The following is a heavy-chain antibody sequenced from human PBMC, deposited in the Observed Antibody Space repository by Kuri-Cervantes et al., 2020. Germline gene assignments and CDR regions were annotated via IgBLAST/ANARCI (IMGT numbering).Heavy chain of an antibody. CDR3: ARDGVLRYFDWLPHQGRGEYYFDY. CDR2: TRNKANSYTT. V-gene: IGHV3-72*01. J-gene: IGHJ4*02. Sequence: GESLKISCEASGFTLSDYYMDWVRQAPGKGLEWVGRTRNKANSYTTEYAASVEGRFTISRDDSKNSLYLQMNSLKTEDTAVYYCARDGVLRYFDWLPHQGRGEYYFDYWGQGALVTVSS. CDR1: GFTLSDYY. D-gene: IGHD3-9*01.